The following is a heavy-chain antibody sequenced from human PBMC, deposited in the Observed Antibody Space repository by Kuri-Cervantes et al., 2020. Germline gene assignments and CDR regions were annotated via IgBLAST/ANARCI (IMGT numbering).Heavy chain of an antibody. CDR3: ARGGKYQLLYVPYYYYYGMDV. CDR2: ISYDGSNK. V-gene: IGHV3-30*03. D-gene: IGHD2-2*02. CDR1: GFTFSNYG. J-gene: IGHJ6*02. Sequence: GGSLRLSCAASGFTFSNYGMHWVRQAPGKGLEWVAVISYDGSNKYYADSVKGRFTISRDNSKNTLYLQMNSLRAEDTAVYYCARGGKYQLLYVPYYYYYGMDVWGQGTTVTVSS.